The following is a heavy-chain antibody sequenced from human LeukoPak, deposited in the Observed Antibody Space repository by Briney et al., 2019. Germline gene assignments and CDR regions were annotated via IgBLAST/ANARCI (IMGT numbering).Heavy chain of an antibody. D-gene: IGHD3-10*01. CDR2: INSDGSST. CDR3: AKGSGLLWFGESDY. J-gene: IGHJ4*02. V-gene: IGHV3-74*01. Sequence: PGGSLRLSCAASGFTFSSYWMHWVRQAPGKGLVWVSRINSDGSSTSYADSVKGQFTISRDNSKNTLYLQMNSLRAEDTAVYYCAKGSGLLWFGESDYWGQGTLVTVSS. CDR1: GFTFSSYW.